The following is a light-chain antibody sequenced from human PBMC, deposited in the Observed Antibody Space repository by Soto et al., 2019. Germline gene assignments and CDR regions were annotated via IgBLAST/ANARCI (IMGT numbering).Light chain of an antibody. J-gene: IGKJ2*01. V-gene: IGKV1-33*01. Sequence: DIQMTQSPSSLSASVGDSVTITCQASQDISRYLNWYQQRPGKPPKLPIHDAFRLKTGVPSRFSGSGSRTDFTFTIDSLQPEDIATYYCQQFHTLPYTFGQGTNLDIK. CDR1: QDISRY. CDR2: DAF. CDR3: QQFHTLPYT.